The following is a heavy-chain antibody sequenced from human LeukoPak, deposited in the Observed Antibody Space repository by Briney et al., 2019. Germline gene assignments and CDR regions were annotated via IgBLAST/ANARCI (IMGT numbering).Heavy chain of an antibody. CDR1: GYTFTDYY. J-gene: IGHJ4*02. V-gene: IGHV1-69-2*01. CDR2: VDPEDGET. D-gene: IGHD6-13*01. CDR3: ATGMASSSWGLVD. Sequence: ASVKVSCKVSGYTFTDYYMHWVQQAPGKGLEWMGLVDPEDGETIYAEKFQGRVTITADTSTDTAYMELSSLRSEDTAVYYCATGMASSSWGLVDWGQGTLVTVSS.